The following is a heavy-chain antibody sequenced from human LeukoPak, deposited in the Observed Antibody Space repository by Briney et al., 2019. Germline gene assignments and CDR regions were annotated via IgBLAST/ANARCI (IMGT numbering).Heavy chain of an antibody. J-gene: IGHJ5*02. CDR2: IQYDVSTK. D-gene: IGHD3-9*01. CDR1: GFTFSSYG. Sequence: GGSLRLSCETSGFTFSSYGMHWVRQAPRKGLEWVAFIQYDVSTKYYVDSVKGRFTISRDNSKSTLYLQMNSLRAEDTAVYYCAKDSGYYDSLTGYYQNWLDPWGQGTLVIVSA. CDR3: AKDSGYYDSLTGYYQNWLDP. V-gene: IGHV3-30*02.